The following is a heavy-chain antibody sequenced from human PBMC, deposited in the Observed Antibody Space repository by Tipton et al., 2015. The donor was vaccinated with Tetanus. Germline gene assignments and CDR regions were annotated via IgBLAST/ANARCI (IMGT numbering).Heavy chain of an antibody. V-gene: IGHV3-7*03. J-gene: IGHJ4*02. CDR3: AKAKTWAQLWFGDS. CDR2: IRQGGSEK. Sequence: SLRLSCAASGFTFSSYWMSWVRQAPGKGLEWVANIRQGGSEKHYVDSVKGRFTISRDDAKNSLYLQMNSLRAEDTAIYYCAKAKTWAQLWFGDSWGQGTLVTVSS. CDR1: GFTFSSYW. D-gene: IGHD3-10*01.